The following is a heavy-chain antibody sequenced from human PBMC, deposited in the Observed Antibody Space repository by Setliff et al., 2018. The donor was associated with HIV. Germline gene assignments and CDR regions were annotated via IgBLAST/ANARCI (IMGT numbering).Heavy chain of an antibody. V-gene: IGHV3-30*02. D-gene: IGHD6-19*01. J-gene: IGHJ6*03. Sequence: GGSLRLSCPASGFTFSSYGMHWVRQAPGKGLEWVAFIRYDGSEKYYIESVKGRFTISRDNSKKMLYLQMNSLRAEDTAVYYCARGSSGWGMDFYYYYMDVWGEGTTVTVSS. CDR1: GFTFSSYG. CDR3: ARGSSGWGMDFYYYYMDV. CDR2: IRYDGSEK.